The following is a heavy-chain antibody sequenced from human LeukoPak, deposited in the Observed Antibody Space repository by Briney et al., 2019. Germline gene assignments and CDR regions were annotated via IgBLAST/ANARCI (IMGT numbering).Heavy chain of an antibody. D-gene: IGHD6-19*01. Sequence: SSVKVSCKASGGTFSSYAISWVRQAPGQGLERMGGIIPIFGTANYAQKFQGRVTITTDESTSTAYMELSSLRSEDTAVYYCATVAGYYYYYYMDVWGKGTTVTVSS. CDR3: ATVAGYYYYYYMDV. V-gene: IGHV1-69*05. CDR2: IIPIFGTA. J-gene: IGHJ6*03. CDR1: GGTFSSYA.